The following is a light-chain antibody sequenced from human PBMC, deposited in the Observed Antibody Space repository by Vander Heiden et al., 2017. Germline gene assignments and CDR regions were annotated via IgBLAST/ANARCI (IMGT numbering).Light chain of an antibody. V-gene: IGKV4-1*01. CDR3: QQDDSTSYT. J-gene: IGKJ2*01. CDR1: QSVLYSSNNKNY. CDR2: WAS. Sequence: DIVMTQSPDSLAVSLGERATINCKSSQSVLYSSNNKNYLAWYQQKPGQPHKLLIYWASTRESGVPDRFSGSGSGTDFTLTISSLQAEDVAVYYCQQDDSTSYTLGQGTKMEIK.